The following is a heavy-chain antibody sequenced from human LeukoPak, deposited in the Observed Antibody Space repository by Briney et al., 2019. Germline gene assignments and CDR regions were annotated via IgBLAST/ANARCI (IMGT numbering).Heavy chain of an antibody. V-gene: IGHV4-30-4*01. J-gene: IGHJ4*02. CDR1: GGSISSGDYY. D-gene: IGHD4-23*01. CDR3: ARDEGGNGGFDY. Sequence: SSETLSLTCTVSGGSISSGDYYWSWIRQPPGKGLEWIGYIYYSGSTYYNPSLKSRLTISVDTSNNQFSLKLSSVTAADTAVYYCARDEGGNGGFDYWGQGTLVTVSS. CDR2: IYYSGST.